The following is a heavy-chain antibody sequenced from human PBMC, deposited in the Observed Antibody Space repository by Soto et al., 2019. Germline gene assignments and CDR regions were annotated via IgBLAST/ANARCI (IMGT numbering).Heavy chain of an antibody. D-gene: IGHD3-9*01. CDR3: ARGNFYYDSLTGFYPGYYFDY. V-gene: IGHV4-59*01. CDR1: GDSITGYY. CDR2: IIYSSGST. J-gene: IGHJ4*02. Sequence: SETLSLTCSVSGDSITGYYWGWIRQPPGKGLEWIGSIIYSSGSTNYSSSLKSRVTISLDTSKNQLSLKLSSVTAADTAVYYCARGNFYYDSLTGFYPGYYFDYWGQGTRVTVSS.